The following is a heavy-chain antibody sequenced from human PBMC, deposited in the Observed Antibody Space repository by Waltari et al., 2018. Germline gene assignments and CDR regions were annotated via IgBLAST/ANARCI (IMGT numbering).Heavy chain of an antibody. Sequence: VQLLESGGGLVQSGGSLRLSCAASGFSFRSFGMSWVRQAPGKGLEWVSAIGAVTSTYYADSVKGRFTISRDNSKNTLFLQMNSLRAEDTAIYYCARVHSLGQYDTSGAESNFDHWGQGALVTVSS. J-gene: IGHJ4*02. V-gene: IGHV3-23*01. CDR3: ARVHSLGQYDTSGAESNFDH. CDR1: GFSFRSFG. CDR2: IGAVTST. D-gene: IGHD3-22*01.